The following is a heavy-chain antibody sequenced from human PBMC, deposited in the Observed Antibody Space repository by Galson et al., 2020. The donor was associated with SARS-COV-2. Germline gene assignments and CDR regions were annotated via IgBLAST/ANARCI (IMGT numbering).Heavy chain of an antibody. V-gene: IGHV3-66*01. D-gene: IGHD4-4*01. CDR1: GFTVTSNS. Sequence: GGSLRLSCAASGFTVTSNSMSWVRQVPGKGLEWVSVIYSGGDNTHYADSVQGRFSISRDSSKNTLNLQMNSLRADDTAVYYCARVLGDDYNRNRFDIWGQGKMVTVSS. CDR2: IYSGGDNT. J-gene: IGHJ3*02. CDR3: ARVLGDDYNRNRFDI.